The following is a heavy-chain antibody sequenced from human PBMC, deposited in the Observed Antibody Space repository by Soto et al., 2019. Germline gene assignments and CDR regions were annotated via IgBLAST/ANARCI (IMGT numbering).Heavy chain of an antibody. V-gene: IGHV3-30-3*01. CDR2: IQHDASNR. D-gene: IGHD1-26*01. CDR1: GFPFSGYS. J-gene: IGHJ6*02. CDR3: VVVGWGLSFGNGLDG. Sequence: QVQLVESGGGVVQPGGSLRLSCAASGFPFSGYSMHWVRQAPGKGLEWVAVIQHDASNRYYTDSVKGRFTISRDKSKNTLYLQMNDLTAEDTAVYYCVVVGWGLSFGNGLDGWGQGTTVTFTS.